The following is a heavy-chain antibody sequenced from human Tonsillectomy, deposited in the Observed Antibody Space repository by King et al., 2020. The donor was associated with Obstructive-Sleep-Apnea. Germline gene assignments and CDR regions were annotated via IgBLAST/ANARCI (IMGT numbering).Heavy chain of an antibody. V-gene: IGHV1-8*01. CDR3: ARAPTYYDILTGYYSYFDY. CDR2: MNPNSGNT. J-gene: IGHJ4*02. Sequence: QMQLVQSGAEVKKPGASVKVSCKASGYTFTSYDINWVRQATGQGLEWMGWMNPNSGNTGYAQKFQGRVTRTRNTSISTAYMDLSSLRSEDTAVYYCARAPTYYDILTGYYSYFDYWGQGTLVTVSS. D-gene: IGHD3-9*01. CDR1: GYTFTSYD.